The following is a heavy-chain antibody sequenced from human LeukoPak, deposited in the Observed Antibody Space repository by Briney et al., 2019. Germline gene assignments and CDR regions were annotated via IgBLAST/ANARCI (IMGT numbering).Heavy chain of an antibody. CDR3: AETQGQKYFDY. V-gene: IGHV3-9*01. CDR2: ISWNSGSI. J-gene: IGHJ4*02. CDR1: GFTFDDYA. Sequence: GGSLRLSCAASGFTFDDYAMHWVRQAPGKGLEWVSGISWNSGSIGYADSVKGRFTISRDNAKNSLYLQMNSLRAEDTAVYYCAETQGQKYFDYWGQGTLVTVSS.